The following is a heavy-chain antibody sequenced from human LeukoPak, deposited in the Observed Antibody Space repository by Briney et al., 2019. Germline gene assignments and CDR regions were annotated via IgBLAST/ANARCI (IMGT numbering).Heavy chain of an antibody. J-gene: IGHJ6*02. CDR2: ISGSGGGT. CDR3: ANAAFSPSAGGPAWAYYYGMDV. CDR1: GFTFSSYA. D-gene: IGHD2-15*01. V-gene: IGHV3-23*01. Sequence: GGSLRLSCAASGFTFSSYAMSWVRQAPEKGLEWVSTISGSGGGTYYADSVKGRFTISRDDSKNTLYLQMNSLRAEDTAVYYCANAAFSPSAGGPAWAYYYGMDVWGQGTTVTASS.